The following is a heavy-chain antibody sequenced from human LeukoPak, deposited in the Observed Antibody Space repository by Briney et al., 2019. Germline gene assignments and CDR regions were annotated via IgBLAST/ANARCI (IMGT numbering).Heavy chain of an antibody. J-gene: IGHJ6*02. V-gene: IGHV4-34*01. CDR1: GGSFSGYY. Sequence: PSETLSLTCAVYGGSFSGYYWSWIRQPPGKGLEWIGEINHSGSTNYNPSLKSRVTISVDTSKNQFSLRLSSVTAADTAVYYCAAYYYNYGMDVWGQGTTVIVSS. CDR2: INHSGST. CDR3: AAYYYNYGMDV.